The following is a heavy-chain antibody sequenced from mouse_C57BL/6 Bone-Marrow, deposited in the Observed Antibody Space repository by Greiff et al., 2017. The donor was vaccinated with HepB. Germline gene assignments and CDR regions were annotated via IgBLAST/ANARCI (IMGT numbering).Heavy chain of an antibody. J-gene: IGHJ2*01. Sequence: VQLQQSGAELVRPGASVKLSCTASGFNIKDDYMHWVKQRPEQGLEWIGWIDPENGDTEYASKFQGKATITADTSSNTAYLQLSSLTSEDTAVYYCTTGCYYPYYFDYWGQGTTLTVSS. D-gene: IGHD2-3*01. V-gene: IGHV14-4*01. CDR3: TTGCYYPYYFDY. CDR2: IDPENGDT. CDR1: GFNIKDDY.